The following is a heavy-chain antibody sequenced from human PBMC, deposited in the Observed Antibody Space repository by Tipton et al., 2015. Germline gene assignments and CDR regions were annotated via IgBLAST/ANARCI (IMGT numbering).Heavy chain of an antibody. Sequence: QSGPEVKKPGSSVKVSCKASGGTFSSYAIGWVRQAPGQGLEWMGTIIPIFGTTNYAQKFQGRVTITADESTSTAYMELSSLRSEDTAVYYCARDQYFGSGSLIGRFDYWGQGTLVTVSS. CDR1: GGTFSSYA. D-gene: IGHD3-10*01. CDR2: IIPIFGTT. CDR3: ARDQYFGSGSLIGRFDY. V-gene: IGHV1-69*15. J-gene: IGHJ4*02.